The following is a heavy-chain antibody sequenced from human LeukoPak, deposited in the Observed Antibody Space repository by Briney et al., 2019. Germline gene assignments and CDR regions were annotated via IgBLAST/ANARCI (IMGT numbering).Heavy chain of an antibody. V-gene: IGHV3-30-3*01. Sequence: PGGSLRLSCAASGFTFSSYAMHWVRQAPGKGLEWVEVISYDGSNKYYADSVKGRFTISRDNSKNTLYLQMNSLRAEDTAVYYCARDEGRYGSGSYPYWGQGTLVTVSS. D-gene: IGHD3-10*01. CDR1: GFTFSSYA. J-gene: IGHJ4*02. CDR2: ISYDGSNK. CDR3: ARDEGRYGSGSYPY.